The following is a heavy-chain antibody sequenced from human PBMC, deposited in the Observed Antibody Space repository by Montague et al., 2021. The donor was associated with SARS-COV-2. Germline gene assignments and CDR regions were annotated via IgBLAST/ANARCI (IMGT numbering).Heavy chain of an antibody. V-gene: IGHV3-43*02. CDR1: GFTFEDYA. J-gene: IGHJ5*02. Sequence: SLRFSCAASGFTFEDYAIHWVRQAPLKGLEWVSVVSGDGTSTFYADSVKGRFTISRDNNKNSLYLHMSSLTTEDTALYCCAKDMGDYQGLSLGWRFDPWGQGTLVTVSS. CDR3: AKDMGDYQGLSLGWRFDP. CDR2: VSGDGTST. D-gene: IGHD3-16*01.